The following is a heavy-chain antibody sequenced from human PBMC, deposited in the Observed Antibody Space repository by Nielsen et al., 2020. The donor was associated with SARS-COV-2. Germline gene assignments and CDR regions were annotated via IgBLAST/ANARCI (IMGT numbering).Heavy chain of an antibody. J-gene: IGHJ6*02. CDR2: ISGNGGST. CDR3: AKGFQAVDTAMGVNYYYGMDV. Sequence: VREAPGKGLEWVSAISGNGGSTYYADSVKGRFTISRDNSKNTLYLQMNSLRAEDTAVYYCAKGFQAVDTAMGVNYYYGMDVWGQGTTVTVSS. V-gene: IGHV3-23*01. D-gene: IGHD5-18*01.